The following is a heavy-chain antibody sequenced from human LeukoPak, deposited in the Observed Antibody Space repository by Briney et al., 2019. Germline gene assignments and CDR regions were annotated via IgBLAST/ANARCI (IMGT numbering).Heavy chain of an antibody. V-gene: IGHV4-59*08. CDR1: GGSISSYF. CDR3: ARIDRAVAGTIDY. CDR2: IYYSGST. Sequence: SETLSLTCTVSGGSISSYFWSWIRQPPGMGLEWIGYIYYSGSTNYNPSLKSRVTMSVDTSKNQFSLKLSSVTAADTAVYYCARIDRAVAGTIDYWGQGTLVTVSS. D-gene: IGHD6-19*01. J-gene: IGHJ4*02.